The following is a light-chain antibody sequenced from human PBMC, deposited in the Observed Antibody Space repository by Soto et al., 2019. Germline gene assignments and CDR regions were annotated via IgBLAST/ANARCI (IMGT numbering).Light chain of an antibody. CDR1: GSNIGSNV. CDR3: AAWDDSLTGLL. CDR2: FNT. J-gene: IGLJ2*01. V-gene: IGLV1-44*01. Sequence: QSVLTQPPSASGTPGQRVTFSCSGSGSNIGSNVVNWYQQLPGTAPNLLIYFNTQRASGVPDRFSGSKSGTSASLAISGLQSEDEADYYCAAWDDSLTGLLIGGGTQLTVL.